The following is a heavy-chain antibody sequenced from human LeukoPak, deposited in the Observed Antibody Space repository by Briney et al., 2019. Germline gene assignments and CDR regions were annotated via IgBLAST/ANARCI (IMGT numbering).Heavy chain of an antibody. J-gene: IGHJ2*01. CDR1: GFTLTNFD. Sequence: ASVKVPCKASGFTLTNFDSNWVRQATGQGLEWMGWMNSNTGNTGYAQEFQGRVTMTRDTSIGTAYMELTNLRSEDTAVYYCARGRRGSSGPWSWYLDLWGRGTLVTASS. D-gene: IGHD3-22*01. CDR3: ARGRRGSSGPWSWYLDL. V-gene: IGHV1-8*01. CDR2: MNSNTGNT.